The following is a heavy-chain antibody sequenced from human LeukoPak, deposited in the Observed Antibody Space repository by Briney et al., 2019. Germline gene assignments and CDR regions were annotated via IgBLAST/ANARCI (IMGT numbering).Heavy chain of an antibody. CDR3: ARVWSAFDI. J-gene: IGHJ3*02. V-gene: IGHV3-7*01. D-gene: IGHD2-21*01. CDR1: GGSISSYY. CDR2: IKQDGSEK. Sequence: ETLSLTCTVSGGSISSYYWSWVRQAPGKGLEWVANIKQDGSEKYYVDSVKGRFTISRDNAKNSLYLQMNSLRAEDTAVYYCARVWSAFDIWGQGTMVTVSS.